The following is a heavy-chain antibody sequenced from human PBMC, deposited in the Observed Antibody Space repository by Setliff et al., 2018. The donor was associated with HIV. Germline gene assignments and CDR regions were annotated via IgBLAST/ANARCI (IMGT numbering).Heavy chain of an antibody. V-gene: IGHV1-18*04. CDR3: AREVAATLFDY. J-gene: IGHJ4*02. CDR1: GYTFTSYY. CDR2: IGTYNGNT. Sequence: ASVKVSCKASGYTFTSYYMHWVRQAPGQAIEWMGWIGTYNGNTNYARKLQGRVTMTTDTSTSTAYMELRSLRSDDTAVYYCAREVAATLFDYWGQGTLVTVSS. D-gene: IGHD5-12*01.